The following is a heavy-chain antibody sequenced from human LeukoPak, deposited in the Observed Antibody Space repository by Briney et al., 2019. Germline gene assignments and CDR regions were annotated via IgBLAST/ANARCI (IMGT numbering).Heavy chain of an antibody. Sequence: GGSLRLSCAASGFTFRSYGMHWVRQAPGKGLEWVAVISYDGSNKYYADSVKGRFTISRDNSKNTLYLQMNSLRAEDTAVYYCAKDVGCKSKPSYYYGMDVWGQGTTVTVSS. CDR2: ISYDGSNK. J-gene: IGHJ6*02. CDR3: AKDVGCKSKPSYYYGMDV. CDR1: GFTFRSYG. V-gene: IGHV3-30*18. D-gene: IGHD2/OR15-2a*01.